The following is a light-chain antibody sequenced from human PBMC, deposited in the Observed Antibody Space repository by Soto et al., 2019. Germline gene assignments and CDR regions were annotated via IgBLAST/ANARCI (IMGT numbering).Light chain of an antibody. J-gene: IGLJ2*01. CDR3: AAWDDSLNGFVA. V-gene: IGLV1-44*01. CDR1: YSNIGTKA. CDR2: TNS. Sequence: QSVLTQPPSASGTPGQRVTISCSGSYSNIGTKAVSWYQQFPGTAPKLLIHTNSQRPSGVPDRFSGSKSGTSASLAISGLQSEDEADYHCAAWDDSLNGFVAFGGGTQLTVL.